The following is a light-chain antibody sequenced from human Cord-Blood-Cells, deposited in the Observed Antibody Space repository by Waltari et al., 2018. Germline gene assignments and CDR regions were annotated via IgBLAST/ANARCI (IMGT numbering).Light chain of an antibody. J-gene: IGKJ1*01. CDR2: KAS. V-gene: IGKV1-5*03. Sequence: DVPKTQSPSTLSASVGDRVTITCRASQRISSWLAWYQQKPVKVPKLLIYKASSVESGVPSRFSGSGSGTEFTLTISSLQPDDFATYYCQQYNSYSRTFGQGTKVEIK. CDR3: QQYNSYSRT. CDR1: QRISSW.